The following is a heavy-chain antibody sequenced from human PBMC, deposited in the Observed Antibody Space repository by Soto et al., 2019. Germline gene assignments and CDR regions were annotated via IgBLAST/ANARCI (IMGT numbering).Heavy chain of an antibody. V-gene: IGHV1-18*04. Sequence: QVQLVQSGAEVKKPGASVKVSCKASGYTFTSYGISWVRQAPGQGLEWMGWISAYKGNTNYAQKLQGRVTMTTDTSTSTAYMELRSLRSDDTAVYYCARDLLEWELLPPFDYWGQGTLVTVSS. J-gene: IGHJ4*02. CDR2: ISAYKGNT. CDR3: ARDLLEWELLPPFDY. CDR1: GYTFTSYG. D-gene: IGHD1-26*01.